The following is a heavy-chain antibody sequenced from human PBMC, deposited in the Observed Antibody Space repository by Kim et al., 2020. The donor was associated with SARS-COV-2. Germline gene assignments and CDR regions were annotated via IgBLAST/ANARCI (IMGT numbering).Heavy chain of an antibody. Sequence: ASVKVSCKASGYTFTSYGISWVRQAPGQGLEWMGWISAYNGNTNYAQKLQGRVTMTTDTSTSTAYMELRSLRSDDTAVYYCARDLGDIVVVVAANDAFDIWGQGTMVTVSS. CDR2: ISAYNGNT. CDR1: GYTFTSYG. V-gene: IGHV1-18*04. J-gene: IGHJ3*02. CDR3: ARDLGDIVVVVAANDAFDI. D-gene: IGHD2-15*01.